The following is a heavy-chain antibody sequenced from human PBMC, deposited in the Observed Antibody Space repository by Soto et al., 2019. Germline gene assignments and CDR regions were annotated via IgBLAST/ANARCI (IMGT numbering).Heavy chain of an antibody. V-gene: IGHV4-39*01. Sequence: SETLSLTCTVSGGSISSNNYYWGWIRQPPGKGLEWIGTIYYSGSTYYNPSLKSRVTISVDTSKSQSSLRLNSVTAADTAVYYCASGSSGYGDYAWFDPWGQGTLVTVSS. D-gene: IGHD4-17*01. CDR1: GGSISSNNYY. J-gene: IGHJ5*02. CDR3: ASGSSGYGDYAWFDP. CDR2: IYYSGST.